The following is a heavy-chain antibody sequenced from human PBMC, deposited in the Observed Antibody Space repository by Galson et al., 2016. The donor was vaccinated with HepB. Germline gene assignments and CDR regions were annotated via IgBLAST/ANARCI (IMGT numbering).Heavy chain of an antibody. D-gene: IGHD3-16*01. CDR1: GGSVNSYNW. Sequence: ETLSLTCAVSGGSVNSYNWWSWVRQTPGKGLEWIGEIYQSGTTNYNPSLKSRVTISLDKSRNEFSLKLTSVTAADTAVYYCARDHAYAWGQVGHWGQGTVASVSS. CDR2: IYQSGTT. J-gene: IGHJ4*02. CDR3: ARDHAYAWGQVGH. V-gene: IGHV4-4*02.